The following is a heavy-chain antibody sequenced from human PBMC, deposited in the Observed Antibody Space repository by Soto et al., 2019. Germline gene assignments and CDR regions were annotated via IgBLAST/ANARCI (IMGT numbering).Heavy chain of an antibody. CDR2: ISGSGGST. CDR1: GFTFSSYA. Sequence: GGSLRLSCAASGFTFSSYAMSWVRQAPGKGLEWVSAISGSGGSTYYADSVKGRFTISRDNSKNTLYLQMNSLRAEDTAVYYCAKDPGYSSGWFEYFQHWGQGTLVTVSS. D-gene: IGHD6-19*01. CDR3: AKDPGYSSGWFEYFQH. V-gene: IGHV3-23*01. J-gene: IGHJ1*01.